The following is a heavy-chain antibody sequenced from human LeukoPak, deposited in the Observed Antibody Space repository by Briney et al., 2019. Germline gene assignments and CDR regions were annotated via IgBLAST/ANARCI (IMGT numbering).Heavy chain of an antibody. CDR2: ISSSSSTI. CDR1: GFTFSSYS. CDR3: AKDRVPMVRGVIPNWFDP. Sequence: GGSLRLSCAASGFTFSSYSMNWVRQAPGKGLEWVSYISSSSSTIYYADSVKGRFTISRDNAKNSLYLQMNSLRAEDTAVYYCAKDRVPMVRGVIPNWFDPWGQGTLVTVSS. D-gene: IGHD3-10*01. V-gene: IGHV3-48*01. J-gene: IGHJ5*02.